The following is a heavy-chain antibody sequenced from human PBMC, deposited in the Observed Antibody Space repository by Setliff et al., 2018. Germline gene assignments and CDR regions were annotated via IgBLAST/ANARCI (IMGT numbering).Heavy chain of an antibody. CDR1: GESIDSVATGNHY. CDR2: IFLTGST. D-gene: IGHD6-19*01. Sequence: ASETLSLTCIVSGESIDSVATGNHYWNWIRQPVGKGLEWIGHIFLTGSTDYDPSFRSRATISLDMSKNEFYLRMASVTSVSRDNSRNTVFLQMTGLRAEDTALYYCTRDPPGSGWSFDYWGQGALVTVSS. V-gene: IGHV4-61*10. CDR3: TVFLQMTGLRAEDTALYYCTRDPPGSGWSFDY. J-gene: IGHJ4*02.